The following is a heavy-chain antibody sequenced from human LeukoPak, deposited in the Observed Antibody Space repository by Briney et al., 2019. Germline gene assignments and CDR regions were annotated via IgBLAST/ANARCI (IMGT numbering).Heavy chain of an antibody. Sequence: GGSLRLSCAASGFTFSDYYMSWIRQAPGKGLEWLSYISKNGKTIYYADSVKGRFTISRDNAKKSVYLQMNSLRAEDTAVYYCAREATVVRGNTIDPWGQGTLVTVSS. CDR1: GFTFSDYY. D-gene: IGHD3-10*01. V-gene: IGHV3-11*04. J-gene: IGHJ5*02. CDR2: ISKNGKTI. CDR3: AREATVVRGNTIDP.